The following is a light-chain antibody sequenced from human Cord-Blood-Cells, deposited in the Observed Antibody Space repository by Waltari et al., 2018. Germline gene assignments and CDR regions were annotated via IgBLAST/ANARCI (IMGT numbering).Light chain of an antibody. J-gene: IGLJ1*01. CDR3: QAWDSSTYYV. Sequence: SYELTQPPSVSVSPGQTASITCSGANLGDKYACWYQQKPGQSPVLVINQDSKRPSGIPERFAGSNSGNTATLTISGTQAMDEADYYCQAWDSSTYYVFGTGTKVTVL. CDR2: QDS. CDR1: NLGDKY. V-gene: IGLV3-1*01.